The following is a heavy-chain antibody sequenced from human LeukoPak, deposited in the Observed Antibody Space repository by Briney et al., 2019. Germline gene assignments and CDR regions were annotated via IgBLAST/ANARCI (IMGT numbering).Heavy chain of an antibody. Sequence: HPGGSLRLSCAASGFTFSSYEMNWARQAPGKGLEWVTAIYSGGSTYYADSVKGRFTISRDNSKNTLYLQMNSVGAEDTAVYYCARAGGSIVVAARTFYYFDYWGQGTLVTVSS. CDR1: GFTFSSYE. V-gene: IGHV3-66*01. J-gene: IGHJ4*02. D-gene: IGHD6-19*01. CDR2: IYSGGST. CDR3: ARAGGSIVVAARTFYYFDY.